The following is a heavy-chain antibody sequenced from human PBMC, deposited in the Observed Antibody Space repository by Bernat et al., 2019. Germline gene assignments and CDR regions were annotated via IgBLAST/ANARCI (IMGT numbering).Heavy chain of an antibody. V-gene: IGHV3-30*18. CDR1: GFTFSNYA. CDR3: AKSKNYDSSGYYSYYGMDV. J-gene: IGHJ6*02. Sequence: QVQLVESGGGVVQPGRSLRLSCTASGFTFSNYAMHWVRQAPGKGLEWVAVISYDGSSKYNADSVKGRFTISRDNSKNTLYLQMNSLRAEDTAVYYCAKSKNYDSSGYYSYYGMDVWGQGTTVTVSS. CDR2: ISYDGSSK. D-gene: IGHD3-22*01.